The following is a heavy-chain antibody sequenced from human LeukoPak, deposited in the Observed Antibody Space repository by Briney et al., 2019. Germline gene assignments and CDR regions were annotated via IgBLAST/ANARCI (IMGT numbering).Heavy chain of an antibody. CDR1: ADSLSSGGHY. CDR2: IHHSGSS. CDR3: ARGGNRFGGFYFDY. J-gene: IGHJ4*02. D-gene: IGHD3-10*01. Sequence: ASETLSLTCTVSADSLSSGGHYWAWIRQLPGKGLESIGFIHHSGSSRHNPSLKGRVAISVDASRKQFALRLSSVTAADTAIYYCARGGNRFGGFYFDYWGQGIRVIVSS. V-gene: IGHV4-31*03.